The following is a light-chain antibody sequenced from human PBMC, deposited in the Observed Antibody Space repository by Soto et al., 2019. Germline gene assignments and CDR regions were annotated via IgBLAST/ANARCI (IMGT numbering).Light chain of an antibody. CDR2: AAS. J-gene: IGKJ5*01. CDR1: QGISSY. V-gene: IGKV1-8*01. CDR3: RHDYSYPIS. Sequence: AIRMTQSPSSFSASTGDRVTITCRASQGISSYLAWYQQKPGKAPKLLIYAASTLQSGVPSRLSGSGSGTAFTLTIGSLQAEDFETYYCRHDYSYPISFGQGTRLEIK.